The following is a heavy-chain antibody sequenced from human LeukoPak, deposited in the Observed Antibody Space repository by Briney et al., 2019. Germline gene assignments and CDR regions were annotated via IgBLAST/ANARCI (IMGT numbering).Heavy chain of an antibody. CDR2: IYYSGST. D-gene: IGHD3-3*01. CDR1: GGSISSYY. CDR3: ARGGRRRFLADYYGMDV. J-gene: IGHJ6*02. Sequence: ASETLSLTCTVSGGSISSYYWSWIRQPPGKGLEWIGYIYYSGSTNYNPSLKSRVTISVDTSKNQFSLKLSPVTAADTAVYYCARGGRRRFLADYYGMDVWGQGTTVTVSS. V-gene: IGHV4-59*01.